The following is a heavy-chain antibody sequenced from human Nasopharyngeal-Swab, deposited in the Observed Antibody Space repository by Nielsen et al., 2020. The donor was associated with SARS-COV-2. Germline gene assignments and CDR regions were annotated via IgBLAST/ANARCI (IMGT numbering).Heavy chain of an antibody. Sequence: GKSLKISCAASGFTFSSYSTNWVRQAPGKGLEWVSSISSSSSYIYYADSVKGRFTISRDNAKNSLYLQMNSLRAEDTAVYYCARDLRRGLDYWGQGTLVTVSS. J-gene: IGHJ4*02. CDR1: GFTFSSYS. V-gene: IGHV3-21*01. CDR3: ARDLRRGLDY. CDR2: ISSSSSYI.